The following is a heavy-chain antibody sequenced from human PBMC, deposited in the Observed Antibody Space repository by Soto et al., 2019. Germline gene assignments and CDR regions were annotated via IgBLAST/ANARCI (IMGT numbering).Heavy chain of an antibody. CDR3: ARSRRQWFGGTLSYYFDF. Sequence: GGSLRLSCAASGFVFRVYWMSWVRQAPGKGLEWVANIKEDGSEANYVDSVKGRLAVSRDKDTNSLYLQLNSLTPEDSAVYYCARSRRQWFGGTLSYYFDFWGHGTLVTVSS. V-gene: IGHV3-7*01. CDR2: IKEDGSEA. CDR1: GFVFRVYW. J-gene: IGHJ4*01. D-gene: IGHD3-10*01.